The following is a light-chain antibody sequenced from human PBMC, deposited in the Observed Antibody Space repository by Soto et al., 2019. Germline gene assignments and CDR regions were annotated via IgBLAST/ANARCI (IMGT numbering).Light chain of an antibody. V-gene: IGLV3-21*02. CDR1: KIGSES. J-gene: IGLJ2*01. Sequence: SYELTQAPSVSVAPGQTARITCGGNKIGSESAHWYQQKPGQAPVLVVYDDSDRPSGIPERFSGSNSGNTATLTISRVAAGDEADYYCQVWDSMSDHPVFGGGTKLTVL. CDR3: QVWDSMSDHPV. CDR2: DDS.